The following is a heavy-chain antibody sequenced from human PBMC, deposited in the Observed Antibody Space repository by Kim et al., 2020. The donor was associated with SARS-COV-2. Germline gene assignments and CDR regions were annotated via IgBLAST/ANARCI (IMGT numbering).Heavy chain of an antibody. D-gene: IGHD6-13*01. CDR1: GYTFTSYD. Sequence: ASVKVSCKASGYTFTSYDINWVRQATGQGLEWMGWMNPNSGNTGYAQKFQGRVTMTRNTSISTAYMELSSLRSEDTAVYYCARGFRAAAGPFCYYYYMDVWGKGTTVTVSS. J-gene: IGHJ6*03. CDR3: ARGFRAAAGPFCYYYYMDV. CDR2: MNPNSGNT. V-gene: IGHV1-8*01.